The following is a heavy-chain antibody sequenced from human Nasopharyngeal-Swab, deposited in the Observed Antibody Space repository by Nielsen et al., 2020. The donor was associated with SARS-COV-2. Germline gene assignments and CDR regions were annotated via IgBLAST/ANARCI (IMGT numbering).Heavy chain of an antibody. CDR2: FDPEDGET. D-gene: IGHD3-22*01. J-gene: IGHJ4*02. CDR1: GYTLTELS. Sequence: ASVKVSCKVSGYTLTELSMHWVRRAPGKGLEWMGGFDPEDGETIYAQKFQGRVTMTEDTSTDTAYMELSSLRSEDTAVYYCATVYALGYYDSSGYYYWGQGTLVTVSS. CDR3: ATVYALGYYDSSGYYY. V-gene: IGHV1-24*01.